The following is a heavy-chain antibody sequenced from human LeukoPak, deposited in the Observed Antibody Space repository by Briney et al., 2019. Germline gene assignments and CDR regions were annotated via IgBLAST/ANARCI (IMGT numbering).Heavy chain of an antibody. CDR2: MNPNSGNT. CDR1: GYTFTSYD. Sequence: ASVKVSCKASGYTFTSYDINWVRQATGQGLEWMGWMNPNSGNTGYAQKFQGRVTMTRNTSISTVYMELSSLRSEDTAVYYCARDQSSGWYYFDYWGQGTLVTVSS. V-gene: IGHV1-8*01. J-gene: IGHJ4*02. D-gene: IGHD6-19*01. CDR3: ARDQSSGWYYFDY.